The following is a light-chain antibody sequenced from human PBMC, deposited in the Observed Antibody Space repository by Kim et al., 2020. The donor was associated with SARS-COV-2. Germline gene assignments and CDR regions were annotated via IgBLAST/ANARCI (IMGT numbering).Light chain of an antibody. J-gene: IGKJ4*01. CDR3: QQYNNWPPLT. CDR1: QSVSSN. V-gene: IGKV3-15*01. Sequence: SPGERAPLSCRASQSVSSNLTWYQQKPGQAPRLRIYGASPRATGIPARFSGSGSGTEFTLTISSLQSEDFAVYYWQQYNNWPPLTFGGGTKVDIK. CDR2: GAS.